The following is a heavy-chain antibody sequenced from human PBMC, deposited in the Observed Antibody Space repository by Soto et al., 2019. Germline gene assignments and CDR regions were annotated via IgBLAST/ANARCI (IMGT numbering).Heavy chain of an antibody. CDR3: ARESSSGRRDRIDY. CDR1: GFTFSNHG. J-gene: IGHJ4*02. Sequence: LRLSCAASGFTFSNHGMHWVRQAPGKGLEWVTVIWYDGTNRFYADSVKGRFTISRDISENTVFLQMNSLRAEDTAVYYCARESSSGRRDRIDYWGQGTLVTVSS. D-gene: IGHD6-19*01. V-gene: IGHV3-33*01. CDR2: IWYDGTNR.